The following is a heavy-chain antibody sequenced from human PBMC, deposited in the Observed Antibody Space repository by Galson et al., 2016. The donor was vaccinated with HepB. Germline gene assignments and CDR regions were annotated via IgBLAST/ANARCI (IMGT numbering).Heavy chain of an antibody. D-gene: IGHD2-15*01. J-gene: IGHJ3*02. CDR2: IWYDGSNK. V-gene: IGHV3-33*03. Sequence: SLRLSCAASRFTFSNYGMHWVRQAPGKGLEWVAVIWYDGSNKYYADSVKGRFTISRDNSKNTLHLQMNSLRAEDTAVYYCVVGLKSQDAFEIWGPGTMVTVSS. CDR1: RFTFSNYG. CDR3: VVGLKSQDAFEI.